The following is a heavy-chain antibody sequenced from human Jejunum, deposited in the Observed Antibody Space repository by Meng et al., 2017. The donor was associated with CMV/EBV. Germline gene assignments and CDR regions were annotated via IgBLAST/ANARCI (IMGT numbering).Heavy chain of an antibody. D-gene: IGHD3-9*01. V-gene: IGHV4-39*01. CDR2: IDYNGSS. J-gene: IGHJ4*02. CDR3: ARLDWELPDY. Sequence: CSVSGGSSSGSLIYWGWSRQPQGKGLEWIASIDYNGSSYYNSSLRSRVTISVDTSKNQFSLKLTSVTAADMAVYYCARLDWELPDYWGQGTLVTVSS. CDR1: GGSSSGSLIY.